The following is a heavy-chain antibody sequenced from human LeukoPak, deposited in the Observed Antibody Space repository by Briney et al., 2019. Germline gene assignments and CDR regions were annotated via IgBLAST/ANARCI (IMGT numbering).Heavy chain of an antibody. CDR1: GFTFSSYG. V-gene: IGHV3-30*02. CDR3: AREGRWLQAHFDS. D-gene: IGHD5-24*01. CDR2: IRYDGSNK. J-gene: IGHJ4*02. Sequence: GGSLRLSCAASGFTFSSYGMHWVRQAPGKGLEWVAFIRYDGSNKYYADSVKGRFTISRDNSKNTLYLQMNSLRAEDTAVYYCAREGRWLQAHFDSWGQGTLVAVSS.